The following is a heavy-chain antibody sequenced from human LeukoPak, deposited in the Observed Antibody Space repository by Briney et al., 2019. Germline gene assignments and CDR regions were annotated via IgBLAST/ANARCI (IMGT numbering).Heavy chain of an antibody. J-gene: IGHJ4*02. CDR1: GFTFSSYG. CDR3: ARNRGYSYGESDS. V-gene: IGHV3-30*03. Sequence: GGSLRLSCAASGFTFSSYGMHWVRQAPGKGLEWVAVISYDGSNKYYADSVKGRFTISRDNAKNSLYLQMNSLRVEDTAVYYCARNRGYSYGESDSWGQGTLVTVSS. CDR2: ISYDGSNK. D-gene: IGHD5-18*01.